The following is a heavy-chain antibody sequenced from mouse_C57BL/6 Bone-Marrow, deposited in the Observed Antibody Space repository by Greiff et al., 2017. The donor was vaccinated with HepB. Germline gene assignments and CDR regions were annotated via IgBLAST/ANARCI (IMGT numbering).Heavy chain of an antibody. D-gene: IGHD2-1*01. CDR1: GYSITSGYY. Sequence: EESGPGLVKPSQSLSLTCSVTGYSITSGYYWNWIRQFPGNKLEWMGYISYDGSNNYNPSLKNRISITRDTSKNQFFLKLNSVTTEDTATYYCASLGGNDYWGQGTTLTVSS. V-gene: IGHV3-6*01. J-gene: IGHJ2*01. CDR3: ASLGGNDY. CDR2: ISYDGSN.